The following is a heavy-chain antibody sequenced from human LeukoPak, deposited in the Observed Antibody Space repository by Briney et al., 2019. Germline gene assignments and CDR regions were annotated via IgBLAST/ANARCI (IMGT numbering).Heavy chain of an antibody. CDR3: GKGRLGELSL. V-gene: IGHV3-43*02. J-gene: IGHJ4*02. CDR2: ISGDGGST. Sequence: GGSLRLSCAASGFTFDDYAMHWVRQAPGKGLELVSLISGDGGSTYYVDSVKGRFTISRDNSKNSLYLQMNSLRTEDTALYYCGKGRLGELSLWGQGTLVCVSS. CDR1: GFTFDDYA. D-gene: IGHD3-16*02.